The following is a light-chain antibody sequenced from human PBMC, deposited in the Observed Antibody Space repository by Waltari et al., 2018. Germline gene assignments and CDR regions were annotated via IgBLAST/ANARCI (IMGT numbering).Light chain of an antibody. CDR2: EVS. V-gene: IGLV2-14*01. Sequence: QSALTQPASVSGSPGQSITISCSGTDSDVGAYDFVSWYQQHPGKAPHLIIYEVSKRPSGFPNRFSASKAGNTASLTISGLQAEDEADYYCSSYTTSSAPGVFGTGTRVTVL. J-gene: IGLJ1*01. CDR3: SSYTTSSAPGV. CDR1: DSDVGAYDF.